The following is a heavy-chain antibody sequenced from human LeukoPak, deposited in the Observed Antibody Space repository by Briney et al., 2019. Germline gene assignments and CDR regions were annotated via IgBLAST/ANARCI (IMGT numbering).Heavy chain of an antibody. CDR3: ATERQKYFDY. CDR1: GFTFDDYT. Sequence: GGSLRLSCEASGFTFDDYTMHWVRQAPGKGLEWVSLITYDGGSAFYADSVRGRFTISRDNSKNSLSLQMNSLRAEDTALYYCATERQKYFDYWAREPWSPSRQ. V-gene: IGHV3-43*01. CDR2: ITYDGGSA. J-gene: IGHJ4*02.